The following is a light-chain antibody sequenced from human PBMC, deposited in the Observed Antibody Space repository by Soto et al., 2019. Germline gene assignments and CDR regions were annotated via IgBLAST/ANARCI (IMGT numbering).Light chain of an antibody. J-gene: IGLJ3*02. CDR1: SGSVSTSYY. Sequence: QTVVTQEPSFSVSPGRTVTLTCGLSSGSVSTSYYPSWYQQTPGQSPRTLIYNTNTRSSGVSDRFSGSILGNKAALTITGAQADDESDYYCVLYMGSGIWVFGGGTKVTVL. V-gene: IGLV8-61*01. CDR3: VLYMGSGIWV. CDR2: NTN.